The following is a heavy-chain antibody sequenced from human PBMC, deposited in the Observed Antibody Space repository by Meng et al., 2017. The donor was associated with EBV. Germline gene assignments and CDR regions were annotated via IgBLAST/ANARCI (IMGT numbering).Heavy chain of an antibody. CDR3: ARAEIAAAGRLDY. CDR2: IIPIFGTA. V-gene: IGHV1-69*06. J-gene: IGHJ4*02. Sequence: QGQLVQSGAGRKKPGSSVKVSPKASGGTFSSYAISWVRQAPGQGLEWMGGIIPIFGTANYAQKFQGRVTITADKSTSTAYMELSSLRSEDTAVYYCARAEIAAAGRLDYWGQGTLVTVSS. CDR1: GGTFSSYA. D-gene: IGHD6-13*01.